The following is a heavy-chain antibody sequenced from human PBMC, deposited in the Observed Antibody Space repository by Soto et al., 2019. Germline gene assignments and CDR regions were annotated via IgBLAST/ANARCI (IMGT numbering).Heavy chain of an antibody. Sequence: SETLSLTXAVYGGSFSGYYWTWIRQPPGKGLEWIGELNPRGNTNYNPSLKSRVTISVDTSKNQFSLKLTSVTAADTAVYYCARAKVQFWSPFDYWGQGTLVTVSS. J-gene: IGHJ4*02. D-gene: IGHD2-8*02. CDR1: GGSFSGYY. CDR2: LNPRGNT. CDR3: ARAKVQFWSPFDY. V-gene: IGHV4-34*01.